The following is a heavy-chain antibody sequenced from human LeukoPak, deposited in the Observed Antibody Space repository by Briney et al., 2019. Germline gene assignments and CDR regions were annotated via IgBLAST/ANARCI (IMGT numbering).Heavy chain of an antibody. Sequence: GRSLRLFCAASGFTFSSYAMHWVRQAPGKGLEWVAVISYDGSNKYYADSVKGRFTISRDNSKNTLYLQMNSLRAEDTAVYYCARARDYWGQGTLVTVYS. J-gene: IGHJ4*02. V-gene: IGHV3-30-3*01. CDR2: ISYDGSNK. CDR3: ARARDY. CDR1: GFTFSSYA.